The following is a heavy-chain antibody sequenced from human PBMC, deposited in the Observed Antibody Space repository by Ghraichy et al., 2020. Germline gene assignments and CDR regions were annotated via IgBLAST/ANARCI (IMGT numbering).Heavy chain of an antibody. J-gene: IGHJ6*02. CDR2: ISFDGSNE. Sequence: GGSLRLSCAASGFTFSTYAIHWVRQAPGKGLEWVAVISFDGSNEYDADTVKGRFTISRDNSKNTLYLQMNSLRAEDTSVYYCARAGQKWGYFYQYGLDVWGQGTTVTVSS. V-gene: IGHV3-30*03. D-gene: IGHD2-15*01. CDR1: GFTFSTYA. CDR3: ARAGQKWGYFYQYGLDV.